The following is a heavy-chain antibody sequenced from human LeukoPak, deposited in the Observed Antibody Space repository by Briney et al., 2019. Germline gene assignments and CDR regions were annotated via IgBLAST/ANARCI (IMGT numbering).Heavy chain of an antibody. V-gene: IGHV4-39*01. CDR3: ARSKGAYTFDS. CDR2: VYYSGST. CDR1: GGSISSGSYY. J-gene: IGHJ4*02. Sequence: PSETLSLTCTVSGGSISSGSYYWGWIRQSPGKGLEWIGTVYYSGSTYYNPSLKSRVTISVDTSKNQFSLKLTSVTATDTAVYYCARSKGAYTFDSWGQGIPVTASS. D-gene: IGHD4-11*01.